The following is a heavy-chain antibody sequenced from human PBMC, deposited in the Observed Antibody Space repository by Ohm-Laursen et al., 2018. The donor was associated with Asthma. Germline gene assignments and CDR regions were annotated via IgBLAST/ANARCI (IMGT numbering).Heavy chain of an antibody. CDR2: IYHSGTT. Sequence: SETLSLTCTVSGSSISSYCWSWIRQPPGKGLEWIGYIYHSGTTYYKSSLQSRVTISVDTSKNQFSLSLSSVTAADTAVYYCARVLDDSSGYGFDFWGQGTLVTVSS. CDR3: ARVLDDSSGYGFDF. J-gene: IGHJ4*02. D-gene: IGHD3-22*01. V-gene: IGHV4-4*09. CDR1: GSSISSYC.